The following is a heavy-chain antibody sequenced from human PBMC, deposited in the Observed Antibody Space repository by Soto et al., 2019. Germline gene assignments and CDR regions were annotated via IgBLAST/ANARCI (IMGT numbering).Heavy chain of an antibody. D-gene: IGHD6-19*01. CDR1: GFTFSSYG. J-gene: IGHJ4*02. Sequence: GGSLRLSCAVSGFTFSSYGMHWVRQAPGKGLEWVAHISYDGSNEHYVDSVKGRFTISRDNSKNTLYLQMNSLRAEDTAVYYCAKGGRQWLVTSDFNYWGQGALVTVSS. V-gene: IGHV3-30*18. CDR3: AKGGRQWLVTSDFNY. CDR2: ISYDGSNE.